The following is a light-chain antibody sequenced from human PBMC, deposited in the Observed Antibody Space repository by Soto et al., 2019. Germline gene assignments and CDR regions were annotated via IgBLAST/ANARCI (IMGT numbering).Light chain of an antibody. CDR1: QSIGDS. V-gene: IGKV1-5*01. CDR2: DVS. J-gene: IGKJ1*01. CDR3: QQYNSYPWT. Sequence: DIQMTQSPSTLSASVGDRVTITCRASQSIGDSLAWYQQKPGKAPYLLISDVSSLERGVPSRFSGSGSGTEFTLTITSLQPDDFATYYCQQYNSYPWTFGQGTKVAI.